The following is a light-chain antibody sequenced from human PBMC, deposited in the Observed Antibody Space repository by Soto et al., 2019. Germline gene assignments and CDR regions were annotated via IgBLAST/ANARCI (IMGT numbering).Light chain of an antibody. J-gene: IGKJ3*01. CDR1: QSVTNNF. Sequence: IVLTQSPGTLSLSPGERATLSCGASQSVTNNFLAWYQQKPGQAPRLLIYGASSRATGVPDRFSGSGSGTDFTLTISRLETGDFAVYYCQQYGTPLFTFGPGTKVYIK. V-gene: IGKV3-20*01. CDR2: GAS. CDR3: QQYGTPLFT.